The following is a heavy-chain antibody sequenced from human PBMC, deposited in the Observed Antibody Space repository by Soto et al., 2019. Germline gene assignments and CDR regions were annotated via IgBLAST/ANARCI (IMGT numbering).Heavy chain of an antibody. CDR2: ISGSDGKT. J-gene: IGHJ4*02. Sequence: LRLSCAASGFSFGSDALSWVRQAPGKGLEWVSTISGSDGKTFYADSVKGRFSISRDTSQSTLYLQMNSLRADDTAMYYCARWSYLDYWGQGTRVTVSS. CDR1: GFSFGSDA. CDR3: ARWSYLDY. V-gene: IGHV3-23*01. D-gene: IGHD3-3*01.